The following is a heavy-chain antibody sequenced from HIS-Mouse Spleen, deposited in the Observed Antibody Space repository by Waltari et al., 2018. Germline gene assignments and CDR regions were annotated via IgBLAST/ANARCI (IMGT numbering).Heavy chain of an antibody. CDR2: IYYSGST. Sequence: QVQLQESVPGLVKPSETLSLTCTVSGCPIRSYYWSWIRQPPGKGLEWIGYIYYSGSTNYNPSLKSRVTISVDTSKNQFSLKLSSVTAADTAVYYCARGGLLAATYYFDYWGQGTLVTVSS. CDR1: GCPIRSYY. V-gene: IGHV4-59*08. D-gene: IGHD2-15*01. CDR3: ARGGLLAATYYFDY. J-gene: IGHJ4*02.